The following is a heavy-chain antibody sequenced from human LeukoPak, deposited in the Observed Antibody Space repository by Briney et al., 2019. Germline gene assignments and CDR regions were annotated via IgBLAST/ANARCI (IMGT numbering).Heavy chain of an antibody. Sequence: SETLSLTCSVSGGSISNYYWSWIRQPPGKGLEWIGYIYNSGNTNYNPSLKSRVTISVDTSKNQFSLKLSSVTAADTAVYYCASLGYSGSHDTFDIWGQGTLVTVSS. CDR3: ASLGYSGSHDTFDI. CDR2: IYNSGNT. D-gene: IGHD1-26*01. CDR1: GGSISNYY. J-gene: IGHJ4*02. V-gene: IGHV4-59*01.